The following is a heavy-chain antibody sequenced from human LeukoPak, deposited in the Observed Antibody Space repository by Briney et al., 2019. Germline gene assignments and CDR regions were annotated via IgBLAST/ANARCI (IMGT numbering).Heavy chain of an antibody. Sequence: ASVKVSCKASGGTFSSYAISWVRQAPGQGLEWMGRIIPILGIANYAQKFQGRVTITADKSTSTAYMELSSLRSEDTAVYYCARSGYDSPNLLYYYYYGMDVWGQGTTVTVSS. V-gene: IGHV1-69*04. J-gene: IGHJ6*02. D-gene: IGHD5-12*01. CDR1: GGTFSSYA. CDR2: IIPILGIA. CDR3: ARSGYDSPNLLYYYYYGMDV.